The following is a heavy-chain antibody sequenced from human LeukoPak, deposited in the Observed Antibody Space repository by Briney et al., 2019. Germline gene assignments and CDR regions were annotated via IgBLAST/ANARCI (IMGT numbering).Heavy chain of an antibody. CDR3: ARAWLRRKYYYYMDV. V-gene: IGHV1-18*04. J-gene: IGHJ6*03. CDR1: GYTFSNYG. D-gene: IGHD5-12*01. CDR2: ISGFNGHT. Sequence: VASVTVSCKASGYTFSNYGMSWVRQAPGHGLEWMGWISGFNGHTKYSQKSQGRVTMTTDTSTSTAYMEVRSLRSDDTAVYYCARAWLRRKYYYYMDVWGKGTTVTVSS.